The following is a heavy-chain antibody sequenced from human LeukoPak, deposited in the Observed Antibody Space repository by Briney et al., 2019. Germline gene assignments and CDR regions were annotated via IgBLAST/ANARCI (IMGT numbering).Heavy chain of an antibody. CDR3: ATDSDFWSGYYYYYYGMDV. V-gene: IGHV4-39*01. CDR1: GGSISSSSYY. D-gene: IGHD3-3*01. Sequence: PSETLSLTCTVSGGSISSSSYYWGWIRQPPGKGLEWIGEINHSGSTNYNPSLKSRVTISVDTSKNQFSLKLSSVTAADTAVYYCATDSDFWSGYYYYYYGMDVWGQGTTVTVSS. CDR2: INHSGST. J-gene: IGHJ6*02.